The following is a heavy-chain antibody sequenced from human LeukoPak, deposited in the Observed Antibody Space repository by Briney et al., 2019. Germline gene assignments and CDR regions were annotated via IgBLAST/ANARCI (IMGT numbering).Heavy chain of an antibody. D-gene: IGHD6-13*01. CDR3: ASGYSSSWFQH. CDR2: IYTSGST. V-gene: IGHV4-4*07. Sequence: SETLSLTCTVSGGSISSYHWSWIRQPAGKGLVWIGRIYTSGSTNYNPSLKSRVTMSVDTSKNQSSLKLSSVTAADTAVYYCASGYSSSWFQHWGQGTLVTVSS. CDR1: GGSISSYH. J-gene: IGHJ1*01.